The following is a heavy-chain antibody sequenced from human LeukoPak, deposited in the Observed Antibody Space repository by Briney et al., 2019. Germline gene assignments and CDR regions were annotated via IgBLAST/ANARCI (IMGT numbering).Heavy chain of an antibody. Sequence: GASVKVSCKASGYTFTGYYMHWVRQAPGQGLEWMGRINPNSGGTNYAQKFQGRVTMTRDTSISTAYMELSGLRSDDTAVYYCARVGIAARHYYYYGMDVWGQGTTVTVSS. V-gene: IGHV1-2*06. D-gene: IGHD6-6*01. CDR2: INPNSGGT. J-gene: IGHJ6*02. CDR3: ARVGIAARHYYYYGMDV. CDR1: GYTFTGYY.